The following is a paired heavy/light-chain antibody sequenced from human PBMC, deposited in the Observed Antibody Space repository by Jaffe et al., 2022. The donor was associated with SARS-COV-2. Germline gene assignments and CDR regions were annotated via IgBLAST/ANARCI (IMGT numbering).Heavy chain of an antibody. D-gene: IGHD3-9*01. CDR3: ARELPDTYQFDL. Sequence: QAQVVQSGAEVKKPGASVKVSCTASGYTFNRYHMHWVRQAPGQRLEWMGIIKAGGGIRIYAQNLQDRVTMTMDMSTSTVYMELSSLTADDTAVYYCARELPDTYQFDLWGQGTLVTVSS. V-gene: IGHV1-46*02. CDR2: IKAGGGIR. J-gene: IGHJ4*02. CDR1: GYTFNRYH.
Light chain of an antibody. Sequence: QSALTQPVSVSGSPGQSITISCTGSSSDVGSYNLVSWYQQQPGKAPILMIYDVNKRASGVSNRFSGSKSGSTASLTISGLQAEDEADYYCCSFTKTLTYVFGTGTKVTVL. CDR2: DVN. CDR3: CSFTKTLTYV. CDR1: SSDVGSYNL. J-gene: IGLJ1*01. V-gene: IGLV2-23*02.